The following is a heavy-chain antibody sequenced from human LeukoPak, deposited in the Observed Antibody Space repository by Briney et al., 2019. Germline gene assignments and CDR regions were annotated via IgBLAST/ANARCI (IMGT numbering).Heavy chain of an antibody. V-gene: IGHV4-30-2*01. J-gene: IGHJ4*02. CDR1: GGSISSGGYY. Sequence: SQTLSLTCTVSGGSISSGGYYWSWIRQPPGKGLEWIGYIYHSGSTYYNPSLKSRVTISVDRSKNQFSLKLSSVTAADTAVYYCARAMSDPMVRGTGYYFDYWGQGTLVTVSS. D-gene: IGHD3-10*01. CDR2: IYHSGST. CDR3: ARAMSDPMVRGTGYYFDY.